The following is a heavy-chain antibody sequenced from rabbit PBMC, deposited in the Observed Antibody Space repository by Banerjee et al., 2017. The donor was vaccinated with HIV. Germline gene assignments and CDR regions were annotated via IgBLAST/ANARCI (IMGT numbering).Heavy chain of an antibody. D-gene: IGHD1-1*01. CDR2: TNGGNGGV. CDR3: ARGDISSGWDL. V-gene: IGHV1S40*01. J-gene: IGHJ6*01. Sequence: QSLEESGGDLVKPGASLTLTCTASGFSFSNKYVMCWVRQAPGKGLEWIACTNGGNGGVYYTTWAKGRFTISKTSSTTVTLQMTSLTAADTASYFCARGDISSGWDLWGPGTLVTVS. CDR1: GFSFSNKYV.